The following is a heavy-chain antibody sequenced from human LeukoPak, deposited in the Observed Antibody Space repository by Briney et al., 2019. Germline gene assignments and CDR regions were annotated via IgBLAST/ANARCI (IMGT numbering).Heavy chain of an antibody. CDR1: GFTVSSNY. J-gene: IGHJ3*02. D-gene: IGHD1-26*01. CDR3: ASTHTVVGAAVFDI. Sequence: GGSLRLSCAASGFTVSSNYMNWVRQAPGKGLEWVANIKQDGSERYYVDSVKGRFTISRDNAKNSLYLQMNSLRAEDTAVYYCASTHTVVGAAVFDIWGQGTMVTVSS. CDR2: IKQDGSER. V-gene: IGHV3-7*01.